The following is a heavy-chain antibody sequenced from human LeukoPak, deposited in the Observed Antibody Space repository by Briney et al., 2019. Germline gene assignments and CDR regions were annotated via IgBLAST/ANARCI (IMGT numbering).Heavy chain of an antibody. V-gene: IGHV4-59*01. J-gene: IGHJ3*02. CDR3: ASRTVYGSSGYYQDAFDI. CDR1: GGSISSYY. D-gene: IGHD3-22*01. CDR2: IYYSGST. Sequence: PSETLSLTCTVSGGSISSYYWSWIRQPPGKGLEWIGYIYYSGSTNYNPSLKSRVTISVDTSKNQFSLKLSSVTAADTAVYYCASRTVYGSSGYYQDAFDIWGQGTMVTVSS.